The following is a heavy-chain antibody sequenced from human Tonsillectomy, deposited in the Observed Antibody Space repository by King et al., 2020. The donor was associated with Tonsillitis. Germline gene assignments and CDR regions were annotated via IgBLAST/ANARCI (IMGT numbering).Heavy chain of an antibody. CDR2: IKSKADGGTT. Sequence: QLVQSGGALVKPGGSLRLSCAASGLTFSNAWMSWVRQAPGKGLEWLGRIKSKADGGTTDYAAPVKGRFTISRDDSKNTLYLQMNSLQTEDTAVYYGTTNLYFGDNWGQGTLVTVSA. D-gene: IGHD3-9*01. CDR3: TTNLYFGDN. V-gene: IGHV3-15*02. J-gene: IGHJ4*02. CDR1: GLTFSNAW.